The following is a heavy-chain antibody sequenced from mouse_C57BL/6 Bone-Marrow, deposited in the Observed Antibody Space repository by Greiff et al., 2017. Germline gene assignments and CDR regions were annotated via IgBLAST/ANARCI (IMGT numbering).Heavy chain of an antibody. J-gene: IGHJ4*01. Sequence: QVTLKVSGPGILQPSQTLSLTCSFSGFSLSTFGMGVGWIRQPTGKGLEWLAHIWWDDDKYYNPALKSRLTISKDTSNNQVFLKIANVGTADTATYYCAQMGGYYGSGYVGGAMDYWGQGTSVTVSS. D-gene: IGHD1-1*01. V-gene: IGHV8-8*01. CDR1: GFSLSTFGMG. CDR3: AQMGGYYGSGYVGGAMDY. CDR2: IWWDDDK.